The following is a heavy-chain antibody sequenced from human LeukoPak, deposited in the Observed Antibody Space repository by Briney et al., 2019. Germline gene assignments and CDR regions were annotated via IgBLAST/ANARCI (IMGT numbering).Heavy chain of an antibody. J-gene: IGHJ4*02. V-gene: IGHV4-39*07. CDR3: ARRGLGRPDY. Sequence: SETLSLTCTVSGGSINTYYGSWIRQPPGKGLEWIGSIYYSGSTYYNPSLKSRVTISVDTSKNQFSLKLSSVTAADTAVYYCARRGLGRPDYWGQGTLVTVSS. CDR1: GGSINTYY. CDR2: IYYSGST.